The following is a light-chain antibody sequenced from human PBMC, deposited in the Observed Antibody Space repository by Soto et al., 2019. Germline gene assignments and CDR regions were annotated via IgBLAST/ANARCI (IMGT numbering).Light chain of an antibody. CDR2: DVS. Sequence: AIQVTQSQSSLSASVGDRVTITCRASQDIRGALAWYQQKPGKATNLLIYDVSTLESGVPSRFSGSGSGTEFTLTLSSLQPEYFGTCYCQQCNSYPLTFGHGTRLELK. CDR3: QQCNSYPLT. J-gene: IGKJ5*01. CDR1: QDIRGA. V-gene: IGKV1-13*02.